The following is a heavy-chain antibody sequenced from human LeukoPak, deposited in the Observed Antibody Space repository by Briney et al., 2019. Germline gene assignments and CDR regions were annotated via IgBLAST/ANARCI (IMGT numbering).Heavy chain of an antibody. J-gene: IGHJ6*02. CDR2: TSTDGSTT. Sequence: PGGSLRLSCAASGFTFNNYWIHWVRQAPGKGLVWVSSTSTDGSTTVYGDSVKSRFTISRDNGKNTLDLQLNSLRVEDTAVYFCTRTGYRHGMDVWGQGTTVTVSS. CDR3: TRTGYRHGMDV. V-gene: IGHV3-74*01. D-gene: IGHD3-16*02. CDR1: GFTFNNYW.